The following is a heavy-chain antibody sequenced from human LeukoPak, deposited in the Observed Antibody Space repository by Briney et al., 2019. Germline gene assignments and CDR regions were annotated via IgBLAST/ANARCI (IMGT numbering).Heavy chain of an antibody. Sequence: SETLSLTCTVSGGSISSSAYHWGWIRQPPGKGLECIGTIYHSGSTYYNPSLKSRVTISVDTSKNQFSLKLNSVTAADTAVYYCARIYSSSWFLNWFDPWGQGTLVTVSS. J-gene: IGHJ5*02. CDR2: IYHSGST. CDR1: GGSISSSAYH. D-gene: IGHD6-13*01. V-gene: IGHV4-39*07. CDR3: ARIYSSSWFLNWFDP.